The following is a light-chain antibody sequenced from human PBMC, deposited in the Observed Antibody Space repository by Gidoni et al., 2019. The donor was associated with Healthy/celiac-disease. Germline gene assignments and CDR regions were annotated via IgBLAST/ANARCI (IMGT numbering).Light chain of an antibody. CDR3: QQYGSSPPEA. CDR1: QSVSSSY. Sequence: EIVLTQSPGTLSLSLGERATLSCRARQSVSSSYLAWYQQKPGQAPRLLIYGASSRATGIPDRFSGSGPGTDFTLTISRLEPEDFAVYYCQQYGSSPPEAFGPGTKVDIK. J-gene: IGKJ3*01. CDR2: GAS. V-gene: IGKV3-20*01.